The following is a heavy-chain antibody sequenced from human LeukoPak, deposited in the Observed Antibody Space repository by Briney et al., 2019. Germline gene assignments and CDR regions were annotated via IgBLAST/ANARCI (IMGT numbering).Heavy chain of an antibody. CDR1: GFAVFSNY. V-gene: IGHV3-66*01. J-gene: IGHJ4*02. D-gene: IGHD6-25*01. Sequence: GGSLRLSCAASGFAVFSNYMNWVRQAPGKGLEWVPVIYSDGDTSYADSVKGRFTISRDISKNTLYLQMNSLRAEDTAVYYCATPSGGYWGQGTLVTVSS. CDR2: IYSDGDT. CDR3: ATPSGGY.